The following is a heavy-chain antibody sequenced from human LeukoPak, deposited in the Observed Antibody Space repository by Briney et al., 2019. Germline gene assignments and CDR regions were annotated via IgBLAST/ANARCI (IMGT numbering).Heavy chain of an antibody. CDR3: ARGTHYYGSNWFDP. J-gene: IGHJ5*02. CDR1: GDFISSDYY. CDR2: IYHSGRT. Sequence: KSSETLSLTCAVSGDFISSDYYWGWIRQPPGKGLERIGSIYHSGRTYYNPSLKSRVTISVDTSKNQFSLKLSSVTAADTAMYYCARGTHYYGSNWFDPWGQGTLVTVSS. D-gene: IGHD3-10*01. V-gene: IGHV4-38-2*01.